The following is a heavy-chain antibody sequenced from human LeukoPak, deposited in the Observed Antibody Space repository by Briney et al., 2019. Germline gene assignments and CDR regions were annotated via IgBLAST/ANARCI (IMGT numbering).Heavy chain of an antibody. CDR3: ARDRGSWTGTPRHRWFDP. CDR2: IYTSGST. V-gene: IGHV4-4*07. CDR1: GGSISSYY. J-gene: IGHJ5*02. D-gene: IGHD1-7*01. Sequence: SETLSLTCTVSGGSISSYYWSWIRQPAGKGLEWIGRIYTSGSTNYNPSLKSRVTMSVDTSKNQFSLKLSSVTAADTAVYYCARDRGSWTGTPRHRWFDPWGQGTLVTVSS.